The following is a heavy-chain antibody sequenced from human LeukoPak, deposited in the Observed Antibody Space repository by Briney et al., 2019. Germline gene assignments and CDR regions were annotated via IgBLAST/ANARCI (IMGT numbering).Heavy chain of an antibody. CDR1: GFTFSSYA. CDR3: ARVDVVVAALDY. V-gene: IGHV3-20*04. CDR2: IRRNGGIT. J-gene: IGHJ4*02. Sequence: GGSLRLSCAASGFTFSSYAMSWVRQAPGKGLEWVSGIRRNGGITNYADSVKGRFTISRDNAKKSLYLQMNSLRAEDTAFYYCARVDVVVAALDYWGQGTLVTVSS. D-gene: IGHD2-15*01.